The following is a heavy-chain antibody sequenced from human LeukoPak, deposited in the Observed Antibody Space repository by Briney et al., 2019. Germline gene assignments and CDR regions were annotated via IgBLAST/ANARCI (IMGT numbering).Heavy chain of an antibody. CDR3: ASQSLGYSGYDPYFDY. CDR2: IYHSGST. Sequence: SETLSLTCTVSGYSISSGYYWGWIRQPPGKGLEWIGSIYHSGSTYYNPSLKSRVTISVDTSKNQFSLKPSSVTAADTAVYYCASQSLGYSGYDPYFDYWGQGTLVTVSS. V-gene: IGHV4-38-2*02. D-gene: IGHD5-12*01. CDR1: GYSISSGYY. J-gene: IGHJ4*02.